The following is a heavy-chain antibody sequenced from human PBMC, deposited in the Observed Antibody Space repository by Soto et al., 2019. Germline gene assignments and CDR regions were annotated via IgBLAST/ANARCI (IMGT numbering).Heavy chain of an antibody. CDR1: GGSINSYW. D-gene: IGHD2-15*01. Sequence: SETLSLTCSVSGGSINSYWWSWIRQPAGKGLEWIGRVYSSGTTDYNPSLNSRATLSVETSKNQFSLKLSSVTAADTAVYYWARYIGSYAYGEGYWGQGIQVTVSS. V-gene: IGHV4-4*07. CDR3: ARYIGSYAYGEGY. J-gene: IGHJ4*02. CDR2: VYSSGTT.